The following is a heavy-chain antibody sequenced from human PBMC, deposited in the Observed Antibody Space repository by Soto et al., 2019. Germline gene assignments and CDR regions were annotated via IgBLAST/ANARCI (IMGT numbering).Heavy chain of an antibody. J-gene: IGHJ5*02. V-gene: IGHV1-3*01. Sequence: ASVKVSCKASGYTFTSYAMHWVRQAPGQRLEWMGWINAGNGNTKYSQKFQGRVTITRDTSASTAYMELSSLRSEDTAVYYCAGDPAQDARAFDPWGQGTLVTVSS. CDR3: AGDPAQDARAFDP. CDR1: GYTFTSYA. CDR2: INAGNGNT.